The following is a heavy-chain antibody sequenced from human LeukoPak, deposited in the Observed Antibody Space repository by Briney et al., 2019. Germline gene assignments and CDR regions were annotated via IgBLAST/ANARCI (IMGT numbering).Heavy chain of an antibody. J-gene: IGHJ4*02. V-gene: IGHV3-53*01. CDR1: GGSISSSNW. CDR3: ARGSYYDSSGRFYDY. D-gene: IGHD3-22*01. Sequence: GTLSLTCAVSGGSISSSNWWSWVRQAPGKGLEWVSVIYSGGSTYYADSVKGRFTISRDNSKNTLYLQMNSLRAEDTAVYYCARGSYYDSSGRFYDYWGQGTLVTVPS. CDR2: IYSGGST.